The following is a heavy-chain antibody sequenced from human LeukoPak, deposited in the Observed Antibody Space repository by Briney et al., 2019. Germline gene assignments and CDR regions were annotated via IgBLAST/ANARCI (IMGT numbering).Heavy chain of an antibody. J-gene: IGHJ3*02. CDR2: IYPGDSDT. Sequence: GESLKISCKDSGYSFTIYWIAWVRQMPGKGLEWMGIIYPGDSDTRYNPSFQGQVTISADKSISTAYLQWNSLKASDTAMYYCARYYYDSSGSESNAFDIWGQGTMVTVSS. CDR1: GYSFTIYW. CDR3: ARYYYDSSGSESNAFDI. V-gene: IGHV5-51*01. D-gene: IGHD3-22*01.